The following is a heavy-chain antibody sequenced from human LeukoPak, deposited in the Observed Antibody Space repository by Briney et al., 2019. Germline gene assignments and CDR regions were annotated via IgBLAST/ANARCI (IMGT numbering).Heavy chain of an antibody. V-gene: IGHV3-23*01. CDR2: ISGSGGST. J-gene: IGHJ4*02. CDR1: GFTFSSYA. Sequence: GGCLSLSCAASGFTFSSYAMSWVRRAPGKGLEWVSAISGSGGSTYYADSVKGRFTISRDNSKNTLYLQMNSLRAEDTAVYYCAKDRGSGYDYWGQGTLVTVSS. CDR3: AKDRGSGYDY. D-gene: IGHD6-19*01.